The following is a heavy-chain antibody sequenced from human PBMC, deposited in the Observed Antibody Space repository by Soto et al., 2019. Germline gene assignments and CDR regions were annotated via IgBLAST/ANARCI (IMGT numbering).Heavy chain of an antibody. CDR2: ISAYNGNT. J-gene: IGHJ4*02. D-gene: IGHD3-9*01. CDR3: ARGGRVYYDILTGYYPLDY. V-gene: IGHV1-18*04. CDR1: GYTFTSYY. Sequence: ASVKVSCKASGYTFTSYYMHWVRQAPGQGLEWMGWISAYNGNTNYAQKLQGRVTMTTDTSTSTAYMELRSLRSDDTAVYYCARGGRVYYDILTGYYPLDYWGQGTLVTVSS.